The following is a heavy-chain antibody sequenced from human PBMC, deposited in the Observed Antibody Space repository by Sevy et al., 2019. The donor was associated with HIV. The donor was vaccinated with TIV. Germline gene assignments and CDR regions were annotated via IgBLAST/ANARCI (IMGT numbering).Heavy chain of an antibody. V-gene: IGHV3-33*01. CDR1: GFTFSTYD. J-gene: IGHJ4*02. D-gene: IGHD5-12*01. CDR2: IWYDGTNK. Sequence: GGSLRLSCAASGFTFSTYDMHWVRQAPGKGLEWVALIWYDGTNKYYADSVKGRFTISRDNSKNTLSLQMNSLRAEDTAVYYCARYRARYNYDYWGQGTLVTVSS. CDR3: ARYRARYNYDY.